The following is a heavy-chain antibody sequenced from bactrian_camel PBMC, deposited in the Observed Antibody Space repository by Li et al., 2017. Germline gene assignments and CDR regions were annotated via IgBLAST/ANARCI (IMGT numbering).Heavy chain of an antibody. CDR2: IDSTGRT. V-gene: IGHV3S53*01. CDR3: ATGVYCAHELSPDDFDH. Sequence: HVQLVESGGGSVQAGGSLRLSCAASGYTASSNCMGWFRRAPGKEREGVATIDSTGRTRYADSVKGRFTISRDAAKTTLYLQMNDLKFEDAAMYYCATGVYCAHELSPDDFDHWGRGTQVTVS. D-gene: IGHD3*01. CDR1: GYTASSNC. J-gene: IGHJ4*01.